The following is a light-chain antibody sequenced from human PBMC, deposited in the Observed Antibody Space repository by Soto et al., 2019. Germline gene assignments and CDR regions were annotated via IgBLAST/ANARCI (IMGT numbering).Light chain of an antibody. Sequence: QSVLTQPASVSGSPGQSITISCTGTSSDVGGYNYVSWYQQHPGKAPKLIINDVSHRPSGVSNRFSGSKFGNTASLTFSGLQAEDEENYCCSSYRDSTLEVFGAGTKLTVL. J-gene: IGLJ2*01. CDR3: SSYRDSTLEV. CDR2: DVS. V-gene: IGLV2-14*03. CDR1: SSDVGGYNY.